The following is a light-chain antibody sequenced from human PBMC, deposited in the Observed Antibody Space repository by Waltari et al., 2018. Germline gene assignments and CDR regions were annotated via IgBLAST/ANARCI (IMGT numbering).Light chain of an antibody. Sequence: DIVMTQSPATLSVSPGERATLHCRASQRVSSNLAWYQQKPGQAPRLLIDGSSTRATGIPARCSGSGSGTEFTLTISSLQSEDFAVYYCQQYNNWPPGDTFGQGTKLEIK. J-gene: IGKJ2*01. V-gene: IGKV3-15*01. CDR2: GSS. CDR1: QRVSSN. CDR3: QQYNNWPPGDT.